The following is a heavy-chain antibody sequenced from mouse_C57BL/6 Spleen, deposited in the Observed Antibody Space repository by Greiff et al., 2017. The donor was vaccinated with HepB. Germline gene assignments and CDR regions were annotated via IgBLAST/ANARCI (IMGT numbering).Heavy chain of an antibody. Sequence: VQLQQSGPELVKPGASVKISCKASGYTFTDYYMNWVKQSHGKSLEWIGDINPNNGGTSYNQKFKGKATLTVDKSSSTAYMELRSLTSEDSAVYYCARNWDVETWFAYWGQGTLVTVSA. V-gene: IGHV1-26*01. CDR1: GYTFTDYY. J-gene: IGHJ3*01. D-gene: IGHD4-1*01. CDR2: INPNNGGT. CDR3: ARNWDVETWFAY.